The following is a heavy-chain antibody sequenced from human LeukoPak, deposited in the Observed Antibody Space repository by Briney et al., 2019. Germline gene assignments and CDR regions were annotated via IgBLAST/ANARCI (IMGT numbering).Heavy chain of an antibody. CDR1: GSSFTSYW. D-gene: IGHD3-22*01. Sequence: GASLKISCKGSGSSFTSYWSGGVRQLPEKGLGWLGIISLCDSDTRYHTSFQGEATISGDQSISTAYLQWSSWKASDTAIYYCRRHVVYYYESGGYFSDFWGQGTLVTVSS. CDR2: ISLCDSDT. J-gene: IGHJ4*02. V-gene: IGHV5-51*01. CDR3: RRHVVYYYESGGYFSDF.